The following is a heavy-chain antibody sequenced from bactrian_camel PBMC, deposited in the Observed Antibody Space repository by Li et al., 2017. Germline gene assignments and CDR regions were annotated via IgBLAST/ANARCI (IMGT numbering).Heavy chain of an antibody. Sequence: VQLVESGGGSVQAGGSLRLSCTASGSTVVALHTAWYRQAPGNDCEEVSSISSDGTTYYADSVKGRFTISQDHAKNTVYLQMNSLKPDDTARYYCAAGFLAVYIWGLAAKESEYNDWGQGTQVTVS. CDR1: GSTVVALH. D-gene: IGHD3*01. V-gene: IGHV3S63*01. CDR3: AAGFLAVYIWGLAAKESEYND. J-gene: IGHJ4*01. CDR2: ISSDGTT.